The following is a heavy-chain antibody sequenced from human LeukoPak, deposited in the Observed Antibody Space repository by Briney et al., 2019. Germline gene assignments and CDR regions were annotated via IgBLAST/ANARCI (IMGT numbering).Heavy chain of an antibody. CDR1: GYTFTSYY. J-gene: IGHJ4*02. CDR2: INPSGGST. D-gene: IGHD3-10*01. Sequence: GASMKVSCKASGYTFTSYYMHWVRQAPGQGLEWMGIINPSGGSTSYAQKFQGRVTMTRDTSTSTVYMELSSLRSEDTAVYYCARGAPYYYGSGSYYNDQDFDYWGQGTLVTVSS. V-gene: IGHV1-46*01. CDR3: ARGAPYYYGSGSYYNDQDFDY.